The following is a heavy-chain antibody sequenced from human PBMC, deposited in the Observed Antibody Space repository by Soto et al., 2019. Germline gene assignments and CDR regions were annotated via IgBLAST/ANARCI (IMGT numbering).Heavy chain of an antibody. D-gene: IGHD2-21*01. J-gene: IGHJ5*02. CDR3: ARDQGFRVVINSNWFDP. Sequence: ASVKVSFKASGYTFSRYGIMWVRQAPGQGLEWMGWISAYNGNTNSAEKLRGRLTMTTDASTTTAYMELRSLRSDDTAIYYCARDQGFRVVINSNWFDPWGQGTLVTVSS. V-gene: IGHV1-18*01. CDR1: GYTFSRYG. CDR2: ISAYNGNT.